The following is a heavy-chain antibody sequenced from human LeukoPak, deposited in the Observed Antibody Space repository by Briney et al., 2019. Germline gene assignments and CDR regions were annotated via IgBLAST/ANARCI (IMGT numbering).Heavy chain of an antibody. Sequence: GGSLRLSCAASGFTFSSYAMSWVRQAPGKGLEWVSAISGSGGSTYYADSVKGRFTISRDNPKNSLYLQMNSLRAGDTAVYYCARGVAAAPNWFDPWGRGTLVTVSS. V-gene: IGHV3-23*01. CDR3: ARGVAAAPNWFDP. D-gene: IGHD6-13*01. CDR2: ISGSGGST. J-gene: IGHJ5*02. CDR1: GFTFSSYA.